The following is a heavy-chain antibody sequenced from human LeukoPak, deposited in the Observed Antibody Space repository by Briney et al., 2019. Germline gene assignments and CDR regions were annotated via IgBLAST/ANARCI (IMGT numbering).Heavy chain of an antibody. Sequence: PGGSLRLSCVASGFTFSNYEMNWVRQTPGKGLEWVSYISDHGKSRNYVDSVKGRFTISRDNAKNSLYLQMSSLRVEDTAVYFCARARIAAPLLDYWGQGTLVTASS. CDR1: GFTFSNYE. D-gene: IGHD6-13*01. CDR3: ARARIAAPLLDY. CDR2: ISDHGKSR. J-gene: IGHJ4*02. V-gene: IGHV3-48*03.